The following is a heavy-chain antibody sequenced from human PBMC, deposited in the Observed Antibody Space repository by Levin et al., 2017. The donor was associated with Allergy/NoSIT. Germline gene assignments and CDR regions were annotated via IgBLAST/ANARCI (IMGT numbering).Heavy chain of an antibody. D-gene: IGHD2-15*01. CDR3: AKPDRVGRLLLPYYYYGMDV. Sequence: GGSLRLSCAASGFTFSSYGMHWVRQAPGKGLDWVAVISYDGSNKYYADSVKGRFTISRDNSKNTLYLQMNSLRAEDTAVYYCAKPDRVGRLLLPYYYYGMDVWGQGTTVTVSS. CDR2: ISYDGSNK. CDR1: GFTFSSYG. V-gene: IGHV3-30*18. J-gene: IGHJ6*02.